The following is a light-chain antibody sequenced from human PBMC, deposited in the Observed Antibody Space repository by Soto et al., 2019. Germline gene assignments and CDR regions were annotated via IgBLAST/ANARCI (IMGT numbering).Light chain of an antibody. Sequence: DIVMTQSPDSLAVSLGERATINCKSSQSVLYSSNNKNYLAWYQQKPGQPPKLLIHWASTRKSGVPDRFSGSGSVTDFTLTISSLQAEDVAVYYCQQYYSPPLTFGGGTKVEIK. V-gene: IGKV4-1*01. CDR3: QQYYSPPLT. J-gene: IGKJ4*01. CDR2: WAS. CDR1: QSVLYSSNNKNY.